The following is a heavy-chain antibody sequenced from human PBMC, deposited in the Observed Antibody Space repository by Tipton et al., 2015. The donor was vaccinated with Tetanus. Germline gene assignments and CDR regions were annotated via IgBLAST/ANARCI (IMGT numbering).Heavy chain of an antibody. Sequence: TLSLTCTVSGDSISSGNYRYNWIRQLPGKGLEWIGYIYHTGTTYYNPSFKSRVSISVDTSMSQFSLELNSVTVADTAMYYCARGDGPFYPSGTESKIQFDYWGQGALVTVSS. CDR1: GDSISSGNYR. CDR2: IYHTGTT. J-gene: IGHJ4*02. D-gene: IGHD3-10*01. V-gene: IGHV4-31*03. CDR3: ARGDGPFYPSGTESKIQFDY.